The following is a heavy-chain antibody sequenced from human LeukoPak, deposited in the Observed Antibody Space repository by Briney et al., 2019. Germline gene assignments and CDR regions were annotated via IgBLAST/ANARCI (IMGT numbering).Heavy chain of an antibody. V-gene: IGHV3-48*01. CDR3: ARDVGGKAVAVYFDY. CDR1: GFTFSSYS. Sequence: GGSLRLSCAASGFTFSSYSMNWVRQAPGKGLEWVSYISSSSSTIYDADSVKGRFTISRDNAKNSLYLQVNSLRAEDTAVYYCARDVGGKAVAVYFDYWGQGTLVTVSP. D-gene: IGHD6-13*01. CDR2: ISSSSSTI. J-gene: IGHJ4*02.